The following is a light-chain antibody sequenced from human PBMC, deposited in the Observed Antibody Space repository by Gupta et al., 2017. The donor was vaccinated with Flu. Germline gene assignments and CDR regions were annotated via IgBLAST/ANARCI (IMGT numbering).Light chain of an antibody. V-gene: IGKV1-5*03. Sequence: STLSASPGDRVTITCRASQSISRWLAWYKQKPGRGPKLLIYKASSLQSGVPSRFSGSGYETEFTLTISSRQPDDVASYYCQQYKSYSRYSFGQGTKLEI. CDR2: KAS. J-gene: IGKJ2*01. CDR3: QQYKSYSRYS. CDR1: QSISRW.